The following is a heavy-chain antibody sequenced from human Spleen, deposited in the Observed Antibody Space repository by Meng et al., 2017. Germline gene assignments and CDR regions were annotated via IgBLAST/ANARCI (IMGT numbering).Heavy chain of an antibody. D-gene: IGHD3-10*01. J-gene: IGHJ4*02. CDR3: TRGSGGSV. CDR1: GDAITNYNW. Sequence: QVPLREEGPGPVKPSEPLSLTCAVSGDAITNYNWWSWVRQPPGKGLEWICEIPHSGSSAYNPSLKSRVTMSIDKSKNQFALTLTAVTAADTAVYYCTRGSGGSVWGQGTLVTVSS. V-gene: IGHV4-4*02. CDR2: IPHSGSS.